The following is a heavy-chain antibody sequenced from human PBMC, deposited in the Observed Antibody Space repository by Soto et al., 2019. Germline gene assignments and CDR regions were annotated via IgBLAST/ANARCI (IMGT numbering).Heavy chain of an antibody. CDR2: IYYSGST. D-gene: IGHD2-15*01. CDR1: GGSISSGGYY. V-gene: IGHV4-31*03. J-gene: IGHJ5*02. CDR3: ARAMLYCSGGSCYPNWFDP. Sequence: SETLSRTCTVSGGSISSGGYYWSWILQHPGKGLEWIGYIYYSGSTYYNPSLKSRVTISVDTSKNQFSLKLSSVTAADTAVYYCARAMLYCSGGSCYPNWFDPWGQGTLVTVSS.